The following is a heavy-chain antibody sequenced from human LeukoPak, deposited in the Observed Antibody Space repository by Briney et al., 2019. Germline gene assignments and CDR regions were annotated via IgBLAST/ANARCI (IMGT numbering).Heavy chain of an antibody. V-gene: IGHV4-59*01. CDR3: ASKGYYGSGRFGY. J-gene: IGHJ4*02. D-gene: IGHD3-10*01. CDR1: GGSISSYY. Sequence: SETLSLTCTVSGGSISSYYWSWIRQPPGKGLEWIGYIYYSGSTNYNPSLKSRVTISVDTSKNQFSLKLGSVTAADTAVYYCASKGYYGSGRFGYWGQGTLVTVSS. CDR2: IYYSGST.